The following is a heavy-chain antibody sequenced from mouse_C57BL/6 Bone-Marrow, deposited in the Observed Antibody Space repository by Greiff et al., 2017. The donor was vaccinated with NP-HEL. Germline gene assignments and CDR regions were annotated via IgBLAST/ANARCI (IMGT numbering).Heavy chain of an antibody. V-gene: IGHV1-64*01. CDR1: GYTFTSYW. CDR3: ARGLDYDPAWFAY. Sequence: QVQLKQPGAELVKPGASVKLSCKASGYTFTSYWMHWVKQRPGQGLEWIGMIHPNSGSTNYNEKFKSKATLTVDKSSSTAYLQLSSLTSEDSAVYYCARGLDYDPAWFAYWGQGTLVTVSA. J-gene: IGHJ3*01. CDR2: IHPNSGST. D-gene: IGHD2-4*01.